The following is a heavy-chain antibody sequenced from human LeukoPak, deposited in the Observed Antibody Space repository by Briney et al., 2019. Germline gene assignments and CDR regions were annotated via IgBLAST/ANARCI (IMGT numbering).Heavy chain of an antibody. J-gene: IGHJ6*02. Sequence: PGGSLRLSCAASGFTFSSYAMHWVRQAPGKGLEWVAVISYDGSNKYYADSVKGRFTISRDNSKNTLYLQMNSLRAEDTAVYYCARDSGTHYYYYGMDVWGQGTTVTVSS. CDR2: ISYDGSNK. CDR3: ARDSGTHYYYYGMDV. V-gene: IGHV3-30-3*01. CDR1: GFTFSSYA. D-gene: IGHD1-26*01.